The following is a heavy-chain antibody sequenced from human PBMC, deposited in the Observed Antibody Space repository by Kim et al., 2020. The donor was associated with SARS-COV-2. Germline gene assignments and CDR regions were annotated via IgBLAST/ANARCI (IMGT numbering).Heavy chain of an antibody. J-gene: IGHJ4*02. CDR3: TRWANPRYFDY. Sequence: GGSLRLSCLVSVLTFTTNGINWARQAPGKGLEWVATITDSSGTSTYYADPVKSRLTISRDNSKNTLYLQMNSLRVDDTSVYYCTRWANPRYFDYWGQGILVTVS. V-gene: IGHV3-23*01. CDR2: ITDSSGTS. CDR1: VLTFTTNG.